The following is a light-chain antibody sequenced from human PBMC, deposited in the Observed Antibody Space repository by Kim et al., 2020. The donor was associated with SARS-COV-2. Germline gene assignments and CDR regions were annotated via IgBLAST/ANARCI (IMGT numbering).Light chain of an antibody. J-gene: IGKJ1*01. CDR1: QSVRNY. CDR2: EAS. V-gene: IGKV3-11*01. Sequence: SPVDRATFSCRVSQSVRNYIAWYKHKPGQAPRLLIYEASNRATGIPARFSGSGSGTNFTLTISSLDPEDFAVYYCQQRSNWPPWTFGQGTKVDIK. CDR3: QQRSNWPPWT.